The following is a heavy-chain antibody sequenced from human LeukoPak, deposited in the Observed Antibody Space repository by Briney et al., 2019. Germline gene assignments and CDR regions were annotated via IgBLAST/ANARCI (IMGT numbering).Heavy chain of an antibody. D-gene: IGHD6-19*01. J-gene: IGHJ5*02. Sequence: GASVKVSCKASGYTFTGYYIHWVRQAPGQGLEWMGWINPNSGGTNYAQKFQGRVTMTRDTSISTAYMELSRLRSDDTAVYYCARVSSGWYVWHNWFDPWGQGTLVTVSS. CDR3: ARVSSGWYVWHNWFDP. CDR1: GYTFTGYY. CDR2: INPNSGGT. V-gene: IGHV1-2*02.